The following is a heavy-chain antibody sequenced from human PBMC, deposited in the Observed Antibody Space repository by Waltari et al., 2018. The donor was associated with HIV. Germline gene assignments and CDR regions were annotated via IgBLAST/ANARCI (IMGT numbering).Heavy chain of an antibody. CDR2: ISYDGSNK. V-gene: IGHV3-30-3*01. J-gene: IGHJ4*02. Sequence: QVQLVESGGGVVQPGRSLSISCAASGFTFSNYAMHWVRQAPGKGLEWVAVISYDGSNKYYADSVKGRFTISRDNSKNTLYLQMNSLRAEDTAVYYCARDPQYCSSTSCSYYFDYWGQGTLVTVSS. CDR3: ARDPQYCSSTSCSYYFDY. CDR1: GFTFSNYA. D-gene: IGHD2-2*01.